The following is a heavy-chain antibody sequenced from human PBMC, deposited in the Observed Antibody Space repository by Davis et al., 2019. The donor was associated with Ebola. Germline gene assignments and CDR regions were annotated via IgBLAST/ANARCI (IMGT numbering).Heavy chain of an antibody. CDR2: ISSSSSTI. CDR3: ARDFTMVRGVPDY. CDR1: GFTFSSYS. J-gene: IGHJ4*02. Sequence: GESLKISCAASGFTFSSYSMNWVRQAPGKGLEWVSYISSSSSTIYYADSVKGRFTISRDHSKNTLYLQMNSLRAEDTAVYYCARDFTMVRGVPDYWGQGTLVTVSS. D-gene: IGHD3-10*01. V-gene: IGHV3-48*01.